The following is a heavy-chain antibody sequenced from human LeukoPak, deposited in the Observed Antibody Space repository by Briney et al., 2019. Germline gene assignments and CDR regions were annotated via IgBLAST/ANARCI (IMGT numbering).Heavy chain of an antibody. CDR3: ARPLFGELFGFDY. Sequence: PGGSLRLSCKASGFTFSSYEMNWVRQAPGKGLEWLSYISSNSNSIYYARSVKGRFTISRDNAENSLYLQTNSLRAEDTAVYYCARPLFGELFGFDYWGQGTLVTVSS. CDR1: GFTFSSYE. D-gene: IGHD3-10*01. CDR2: ISSNSNSI. V-gene: IGHV3-48*03. J-gene: IGHJ4*02.